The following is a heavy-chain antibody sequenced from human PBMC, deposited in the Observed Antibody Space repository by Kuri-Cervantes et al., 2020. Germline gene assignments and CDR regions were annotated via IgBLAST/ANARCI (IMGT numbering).Heavy chain of an antibody. J-gene: IGHJ5*02. D-gene: IGHD2-15*01. CDR3: ARSTNFDCSGGRCVRGWFDP. CDR2: INPNSGGT. Sequence: ASVKVSCKASGYTFTGYYMHWVRQAPGQGLEWMGRINPNSGGTNYAQKFQGRVTMTRDTSISTAYMELSSLRSEDTAVYYCARSTNFDCSGGRCVRGWFDPWGQGTLVTVSS. V-gene: IGHV1-2*06. CDR1: GYTFTGYY.